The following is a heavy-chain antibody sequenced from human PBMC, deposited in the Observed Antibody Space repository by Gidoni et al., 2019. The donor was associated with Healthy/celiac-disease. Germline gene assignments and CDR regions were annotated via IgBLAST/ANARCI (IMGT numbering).Heavy chain of an antibody. D-gene: IGHD5-12*01. J-gene: IGHJ4*02. V-gene: IGHV3-30-3*01. Sequence: QVQLVESGGGVVQPGRSLRLSCAASGFTFSSYAMHWVRQASGKGLEWVAVISYDGSNKYYADSVKGRFTISRDNSKNTLYLQMNSLRAEDTAVYYCAREQDGYKLLLDYWGQGTLVTVSS. CDR2: ISYDGSNK. CDR1: GFTFSSYA. CDR3: AREQDGYKLLLDY.